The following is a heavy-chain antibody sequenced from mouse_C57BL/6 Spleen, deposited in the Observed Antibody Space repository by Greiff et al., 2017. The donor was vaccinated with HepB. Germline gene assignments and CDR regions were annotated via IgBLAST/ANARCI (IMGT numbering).Heavy chain of an antibody. CDR2: IDPETGGT. CDR1: GYTFTDYE. Sequence: VQLQQSGAELVRPGASVTLSCKASGYTFTDYEMHWVKQTPVHGLEWIGAIDPETGGTAYNQKFKGKAILTADKSSSTAYMELRSLTSEDSAVYYCTRRRGLPYAMDYWGQGTSVTVSS. CDR3: TRRRGLPYAMDY. V-gene: IGHV1-15*01. J-gene: IGHJ4*01. D-gene: IGHD6-1*01.